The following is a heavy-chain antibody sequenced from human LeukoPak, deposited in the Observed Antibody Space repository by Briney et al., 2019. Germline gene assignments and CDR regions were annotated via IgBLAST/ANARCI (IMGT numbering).Heavy chain of an antibody. Sequence: SETLSLTCTVSGGSISSYYWSWIRQPPGEGLEWIGYIYYSGSTNYNPSLKSRVTISVDTSKNQFSLKLSSVTAADTAVYYCARVSIVPADSTYYYYYYMDVWGKGTTVTVSS. CDR3: ARVSIVPADSTYYYYYYMDV. CDR2: IYYSGST. D-gene: IGHD2-2*01. J-gene: IGHJ6*03. CDR1: GGSISSYY. V-gene: IGHV4-59*01.